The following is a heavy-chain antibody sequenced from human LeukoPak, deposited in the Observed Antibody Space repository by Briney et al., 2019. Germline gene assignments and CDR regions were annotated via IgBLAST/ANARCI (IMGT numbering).Heavy chain of an antibody. D-gene: IGHD1-26*01. V-gene: IGHV1-2*06. CDR3: ARGIVGATDLDY. J-gene: IGHJ4*02. CDR1: GHTFTSYA. Sequence: ASVKVSCKASGHTFTSYAMHWVRQAPGQRLEWMGRINPDSGGTNYAQKLQDRVTMTRDTAITTAYMELSSLRSDDTAVYYCARGIVGATDLDYWGQGTLVTVSS. CDR2: INPDSGGT.